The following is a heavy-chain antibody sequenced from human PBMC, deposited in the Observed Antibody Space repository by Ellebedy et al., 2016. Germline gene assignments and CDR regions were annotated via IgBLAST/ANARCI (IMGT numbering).Heavy chain of an antibody. CDR3: AKVTVATIRSASIDY. Sequence: GESLKISXAASGFTFSNTWMHWVRQAPGEGLVWVSRMNGDGSTINYADSVKGRFTISRDNAKNTLYLQMNSLRAEDTAVYYCAKVTVATIRSASIDYWGQGTLVTVSS. CDR1: GFTFSNTW. CDR2: MNGDGSTI. D-gene: IGHD5-24*01. J-gene: IGHJ4*02. V-gene: IGHV3-74*01.